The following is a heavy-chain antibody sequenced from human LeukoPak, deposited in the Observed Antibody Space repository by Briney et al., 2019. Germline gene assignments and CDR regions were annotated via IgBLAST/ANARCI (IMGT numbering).Heavy chain of an antibody. Sequence: NTSETLSLTCDVYGGSLSGFYWNWIRQPPGKGLEWIGEIDHSGSTNYNPSLKSRVTISVDTSKNQFSLKLSSVTAADTAVYYCARGGGSIPIDYWGQGTLVTVSS. CDR1: GGSLSGFY. D-gene: IGHD2-15*01. J-gene: IGHJ4*02. CDR2: IDHSGST. CDR3: ARGGGSIPIDY. V-gene: IGHV4-34*01.